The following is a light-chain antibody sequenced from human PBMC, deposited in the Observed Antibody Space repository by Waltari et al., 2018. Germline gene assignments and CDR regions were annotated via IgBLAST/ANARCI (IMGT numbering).Light chain of an antibody. J-gene: IGLJ2*01. CDR2: STS. Sequence: QLVVTQEPSLTVSPGGTVTITCGFRNGIVSSNYFPNWFQQKPGQAPRALSYSTSNKQPWTPARFSGSLLGDKAALTLSGVQPEDEAEYYCLFYSGGGQVVFGGGTKLTVL. CDR3: LFYSGGGQVV. V-gene: IGLV7-43*01. CDR1: NGIVSSNYF.